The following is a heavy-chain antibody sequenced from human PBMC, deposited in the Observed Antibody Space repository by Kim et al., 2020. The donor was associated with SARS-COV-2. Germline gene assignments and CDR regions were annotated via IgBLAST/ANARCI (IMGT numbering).Heavy chain of an antibody. V-gene: IGHV3-21*01. CDR3: AIDYDFWSGYYEGRVFD. CDR2: ISSSSSYI. CDR1: GFTFSSYS. D-gene: IGHD3-3*01. J-gene: IGHJ3*01. Sequence: GGSLRLSCAASGFTFSSYSMNWVRQAPGKGLEWVSSISSSSSYIDYADSVRGRFTISRDNAKNSLSLQMNSLRAEDTAVYYCAIDYDFWSGYYEGRVFD.